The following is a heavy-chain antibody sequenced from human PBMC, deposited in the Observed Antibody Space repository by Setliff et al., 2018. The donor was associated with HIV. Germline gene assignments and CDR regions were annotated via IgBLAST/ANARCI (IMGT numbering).Heavy chain of an antibody. V-gene: IGHV4-4*09. J-gene: IGHJ6*03. CDR1: AVSIGGYS. CDR3: ARDKGYYYMDV. Sequence: SETLSLTCTVSAVSIGGYSWSWIRQSPGKGLEWIGSIYSTDTTNHNPSLASRVTISVDKSKNQFSLRLSSVTAADTAVYYCARDKGYYYMDVWGKGITVTVSS. CDR2: IYSTDTT.